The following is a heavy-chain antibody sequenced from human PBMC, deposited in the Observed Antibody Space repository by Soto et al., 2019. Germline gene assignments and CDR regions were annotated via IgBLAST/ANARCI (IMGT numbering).Heavy chain of an antibody. J-gene: IGHJ4*02. CDR1: GGTFSSYA. Sequence: SVKVSCKASGGTFSSYAISWVRQAPGQGLEWMGGIIPIFGTANYAQKFQGRVTITADESTSTAYMELSSLRSEDTAVYYCARDRGYSGYAQYYFDYWGQEPLVTVSS. D-gene: IGHD5-12*01. V-gene: IGHV1-69*13. CDR3: ARDRGYSGYAQYYFDY. CDR2: IIPIFGTA.